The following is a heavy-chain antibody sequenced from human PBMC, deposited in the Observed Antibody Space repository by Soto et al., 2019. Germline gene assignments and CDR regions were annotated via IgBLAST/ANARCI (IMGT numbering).Heavy chain of an antibody. CDR2: ISYDGSNK. V-gene: IGHV3-30*18. CDR3: AKGTYSGPLDY. D-gene: IGHD2-15*01. J-gene: IGHJ4*02. Sequence: QVQLVESGGGVVQPGRSLRLSCAASGFTFSSYGMHWVRQAPGKGLEWVAVISYDGSNKYYADSVKGRFTISRDNSKNTLYLQRNSLRAEDTGVSYCAKGTYSGPLDYWGQGTLVTVSS. CDR1: GFTFSSYG.